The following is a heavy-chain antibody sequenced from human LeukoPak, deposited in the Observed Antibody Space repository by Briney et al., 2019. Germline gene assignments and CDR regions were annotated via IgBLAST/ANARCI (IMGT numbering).Heavy chain of an antibody. V-gene: IGHV3-30*02. Sequence: GGSLRLSCAASGFTFGSYGMHWVRQAPGKGLEWVAFIRYDGSNKYYADSVKGRFTISRDNSKNTLYLQMNSLRAEDTAVYYCAKDGRIAARPSYFDYWGQGTLVTVSS. J-gene: IGHJ4*02. D-gene: IGHD6-6*01. CDR3: AKDGRIAARPSYFDY. CDR1: GFTFGSYG. CDR2: IRYDGSNK.